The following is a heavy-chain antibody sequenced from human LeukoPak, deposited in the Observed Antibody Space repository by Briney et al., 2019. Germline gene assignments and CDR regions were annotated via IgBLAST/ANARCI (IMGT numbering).Heavy chain of an antibody. J-gene: IGHJ4*02. CDR1: GYTFTGYH. Sequence: ASVKVSCKASGYTFTGYHIHWARQAPGQGLEWMGWISPNSGGTNYAQKFQGRVTMTRDTSISTAYMELSSLRSDDTAVYYCARGCISATCYTSGFDYWGQGTLVTVSS. D-gene: IGHD2-2*02. CDR3: ARGCISATCYTSGFDY. V-gene: IGHV1-2*02. CDR2: ISPNSGGT.